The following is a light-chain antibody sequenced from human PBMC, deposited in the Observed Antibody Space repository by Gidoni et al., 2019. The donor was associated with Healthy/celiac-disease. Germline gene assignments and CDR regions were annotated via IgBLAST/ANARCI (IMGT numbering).Light chain of an antibody. CDR2: GAS. CDR3: LQYVSSPR. V-gene: IGKV3-20*01. J-gene: IGKJ4*02. CDR1: QSVSISY. Sequence: EIVLTQSPGTLSLSPGERATLSCRASQSVSISYFAWYQQKPGQAPRPLFYGASSSATGIPDKFHGCWSWTDFTLSISRLDPEAFAVYYCLQYVSSPRFGGGTKVEIK.